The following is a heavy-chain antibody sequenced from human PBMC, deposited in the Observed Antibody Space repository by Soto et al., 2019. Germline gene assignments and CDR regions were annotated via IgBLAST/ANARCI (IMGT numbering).Heavy chain of an antibody. CDR2: IIDSGGST. V-gene: IGHV3-23*01. Sequence: GGSLRLSCAASGFTFSDHYMSWIRQAPGKGLEWVSDIIDSGGSTYYADSVKGRFTISRDNSKSTLYLQMNSLRAEDTALYYCAKGRSYYYYYGVDVWGKGTTVTVSS. J-gene: IGHJ6*04. CDR1: GFTFSDHY. CDR3: AKGRSYYYYYGVDV.